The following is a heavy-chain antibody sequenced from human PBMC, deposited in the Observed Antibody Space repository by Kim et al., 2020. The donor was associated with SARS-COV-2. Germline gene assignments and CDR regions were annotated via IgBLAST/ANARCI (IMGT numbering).Heavy chain of an antibody. D-gene: IGHD1-26*01. J-gene: IGHJ4*02. Sequence: SVKVSCKASGGTFSSYAISWVRQAPGQGLEWMGGIIPIFGTANYAQKFQGRVTITADESTSTAYMELSSLRSEDTAVYYCARGLDDGAYLGAYYFDYWGQGTLVTVSS. V-gene: IGHV1-69*13. CDR3: ARGLDDGAYLGAYYFDY. CDR2: IIPIFGTA. CDR1: GGTFSSYA.